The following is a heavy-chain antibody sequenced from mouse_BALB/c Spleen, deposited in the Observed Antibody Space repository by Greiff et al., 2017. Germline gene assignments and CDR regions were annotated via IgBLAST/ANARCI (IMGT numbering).Heavy chain of an antibody. Sequence: DLVKPGASVKLSCKASGYSFTSYWINWIKQRPGQGLEWIGRIAPGSGSTYYNEMFKGKATLTVDTSSSTAYIQLSSLSSEDSAVYVCASGGTTVGATGWYFDVWGAGTTVTVSS. CDR1: GYSFTSYW. V-gene: IGHV1S41*01. CDR2: IAPGSGST. CDR3: ASGGTTVGATGWYFDV. J-gene: IGHJ1*01. D-gene: IGHD1-1*01.